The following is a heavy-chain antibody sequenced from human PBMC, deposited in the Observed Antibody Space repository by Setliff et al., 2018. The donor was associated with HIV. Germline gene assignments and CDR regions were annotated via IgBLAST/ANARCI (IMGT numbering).Heavy chain of an antibody. CDR2: MNPNSGVS. D-gene: IGHD3-16*01. CDR3: ATDDLLGGYWFDR. J-gene: IGHJ5*01. Sequence: ASVKVSCKASGHTFTNVDIQWLRRATGQGLEWMGWMNPNSGVSGYAQKFQGRVTMTEDTSTDTAYMELRSLRSEDTAIFFCATDDLLGGYWFDRWGQGTPVTVSS. CDR1: GHTFTNVD. V-gene: IGHV1-8*01.